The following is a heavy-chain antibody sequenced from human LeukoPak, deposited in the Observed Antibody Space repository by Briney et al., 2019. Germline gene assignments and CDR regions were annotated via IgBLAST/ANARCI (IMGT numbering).Heavy chain of an antibody. J-gene: IGHJ4*02. Sequence: ASVKVSCKASGYTSTSYAMHWVRQAPGQRLEWMGWINAGNGNTKYSQEFQGRVTITRDTSASTAYMELSSLRSEDMAVYYCARAGDFWSGYSFDYWGQGTLVTVSS. V-gene: IGHV1-3*03. CDR3: ARAGDFWSGYSFDY. CDR1: GYTSTSYA. D-gene: IGHD3-3*01. CDR2: INAGNGNT.